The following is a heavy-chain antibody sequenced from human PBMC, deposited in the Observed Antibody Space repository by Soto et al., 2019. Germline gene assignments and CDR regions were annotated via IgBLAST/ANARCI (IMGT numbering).Heavy chain of an antibody. J-gene: IGHJ4*02. Sequence: EVQLVESGGGLVQPGGSLRLSCAASGITVTNCFMTWVRQAPGKGLEWVSVISSAGGTYYAGSVKGRFTISRDNYRNTLYLQRNTLRAEDTAVYYCARDELGGAYDFWHGGQGTLVTVSS. V-gene: IGHV3-66*01. D-gene: IGHD3-3*01. CDR2: ISSAGGT. CDR1: GITVTNCF. CDR3: ARDELGGAYDFWH.